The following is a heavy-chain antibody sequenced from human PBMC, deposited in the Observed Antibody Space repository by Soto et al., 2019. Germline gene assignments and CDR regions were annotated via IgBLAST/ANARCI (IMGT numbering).Heavy chain of an antibody. CDR1: GGSFSGYY. Sequence: KPSETLSLTCAVYGGSFSGYYWSWIRQPPGKGLEWIGEINHSGSTNYNPSLKSRVTISVDTSKNQFSLKLSSVTAADTAVYYCARGRVTTRLNYYYYGMDVWGQGTTVTVSS. J-gene: IGHJ6*02. D-gene: IGHD4-4*01. CDR2: INHSGST. V-gene: IGHV4-34*01. CDR3: ARGRVTTRLNYYYYGMDV.